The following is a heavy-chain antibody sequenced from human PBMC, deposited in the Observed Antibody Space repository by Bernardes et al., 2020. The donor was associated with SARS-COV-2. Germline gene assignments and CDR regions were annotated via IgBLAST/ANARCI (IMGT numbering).Heavy chain of an antibody. CDR2: IGGDRQT. D-gene: IGHD3-10*01. CDR1: GFIFTDNA. CDR3: AKDFYGFAAMDV. V-gene: IGHV3-23*01. J-gene: IGHJ6*02. Sequence: GGSLRLSCAASGFIFTDNAMNWVRQAPGKGLAWVSGIGGDRQTWYADSVKGRFIISRDNSKGTVYLQMNSLRVEDTALYYCAKDFYGFAAMDVWGQGTTGTVS.